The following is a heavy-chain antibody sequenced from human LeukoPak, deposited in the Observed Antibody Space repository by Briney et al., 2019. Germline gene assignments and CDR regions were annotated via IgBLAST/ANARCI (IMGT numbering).Heavy chain of an antibody. CDR2: IYPGDSDT. J-gene: IGHJ4*02. V-gene: IGHV5-51*01. CDR3: ARHQCSRTTTVTTWLLGPDY. D-gene: IGHD4-17*01. CDR1: GCSFTSYW. Sequence: GESLKISCKGSGCSFTSYWIGWVRQIPGKGLEWMGIIYPGDSDTRYSPSFQGQVTISADKSISTAYLQWSSLKASYTAMYYCARHQCSRTTTVTTWLLGPDYWGQVTLVSVSS.